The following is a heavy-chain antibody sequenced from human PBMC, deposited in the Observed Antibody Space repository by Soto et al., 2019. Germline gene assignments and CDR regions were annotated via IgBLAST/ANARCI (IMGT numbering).Heavy chain of an antibody. CDR2: IKQDGSEK. D-gene: IGHD3-16*01. CDR1: EFTFSRYC. CDR3: ARDGGNYFDY. V-gene: IGHV3-7*03. Sequence: LRLSCTASEFTFSRYCMSWVRQAPGKGLEWVASIKQDGSEKYYVDSVKGRFSISRDNAKNSLYLQMNSLRAEDTAVYYCARDGGNYFDYWGQGTLVTVSS. J-gene: IGHJ4*02.